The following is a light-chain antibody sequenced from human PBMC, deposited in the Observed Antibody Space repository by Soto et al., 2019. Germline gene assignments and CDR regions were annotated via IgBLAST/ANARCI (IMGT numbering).Light chain of an antibody. V-gene: IGKV1-9*01. Sequence: DIQLTQSPSFLSASVGDRVTITCRASQGIPTYLAWYQQRPGKAPKLLIYATSTLQSGVPSRFSGSGSGTEFTLTITTLQPEDFATYYCQQLVSYPLTFGQGTRLEIK. CDR1: QGIPTY. J-gene: IGKJ5*01. CDR3: QQLVSYPLT. CDR2: ATS.